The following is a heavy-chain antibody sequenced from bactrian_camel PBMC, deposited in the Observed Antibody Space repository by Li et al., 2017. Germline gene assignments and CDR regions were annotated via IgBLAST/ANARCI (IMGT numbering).Heavy chain of an antibody. CDR3: AADRARTGGSCSLVSGLYDY. V-gene: IGHV3S53*01. J-gene: IGHJ4*01. D-gene: IGHD5*01. CDR2: FNAVGST. Sequence: GWFRQAPGKEREGVAIFNAVGSTTYADSVKGRFTISKDNAKNTLYLQMNSLKAEDTAMYYCAADRARTGGSCSLVSGLYDYSGHGTQVTVSS.